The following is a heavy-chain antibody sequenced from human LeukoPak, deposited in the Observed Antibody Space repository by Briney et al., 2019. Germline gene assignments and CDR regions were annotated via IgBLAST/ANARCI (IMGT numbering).Heavy chain of an antibody. D-gene: IGHD4-23*01. CDR3: ATIFGGNSHRLDY. CDR1: GFTFSDAW. J-gene: IGHJ4*02. CDR2: IKTKTDGGTT. Sequence: AGGSLRLSCAVSGFTFSDAWMSWVRQAPGEGLEWIGRIKTKTDGGTTDYAAPVKGRFTISRDDSKNTLFLHMNSLKAEDTAVYYRATIFGGNSHRLDYWGQGTLVTVSS. V-gene: IGHV3-15*01.